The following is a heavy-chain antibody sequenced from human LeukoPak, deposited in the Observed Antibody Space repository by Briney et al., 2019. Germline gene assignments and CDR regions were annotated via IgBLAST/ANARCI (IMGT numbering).Heavy chain of an antibody. Sequence: SETLSLTCIVSGGSISSGSYYWSWIRQPAGKGLEWIGRIYTSGSTNYNPSLKSRVTISVDTSKNQFSLKLSSVTAADTAVYYCARGAPYSSSWYYFDYWGQGPRSPSPQ. CDR1: GGSISSGSYY. J-gene: IGHJ4*02. D-gene: IGHD6-13*01. CDR3: ARGAPYSSSWYYFDY. V-gene: IGHV4-61*02. CDR2: IYTSGST.